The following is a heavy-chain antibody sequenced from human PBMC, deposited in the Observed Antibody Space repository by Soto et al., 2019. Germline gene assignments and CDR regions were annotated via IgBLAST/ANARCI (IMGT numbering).Heavy chain of an antibody. D-gene: IGHD6-19*01. J-gene: IGHJ4*02. CDR1: GGTFSNYA. CDR2: IIPILGTA. CDR3: ARVAETGYTSGWYYFDY. V-gene: IGHV1-69*14. Sequence: QVQLVQSGADVKKPGSSVKVSCEVSGGTFSNYAFTWVRQGPGQELEWMGGIIPILGTANYARQFKGRVAISADKSTTTTYMELSNLTSEDTAVYYCARVAETGYTSGWYYFDYWGQGSLVTVSS.